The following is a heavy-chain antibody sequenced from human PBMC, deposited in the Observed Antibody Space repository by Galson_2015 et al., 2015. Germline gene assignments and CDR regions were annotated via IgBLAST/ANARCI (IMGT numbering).Heavy chain of an antibody. Sequence: ETLSLTCAVYGGLFSGYYWNWIRQPPGKGLEWIGENNHSGSTNYNPSLRSRVSMPVDTSKNQFSLNLSSVTAADTAVYYCGRRGGSGSYPIEYWGQGTLVTVSS. CDR1: GGLFSGYY. V-gene: IGHV4-34*01. CDR3: GRRGGSGSYPIEY. CDR2: NNHSGST. J-gene: IGHJ4*02. D-gene: IGHD3-10*01.